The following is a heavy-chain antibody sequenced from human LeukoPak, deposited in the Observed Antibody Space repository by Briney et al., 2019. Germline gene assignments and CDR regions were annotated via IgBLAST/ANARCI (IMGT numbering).Heavy chain of an antibody. D-gene: IGHD5-18*01. CDR1: GFTFSNYA. Sequence: GGSLRLSCAASGFTFSNYAMSWVRQAPGKGLEWVANIKQDGSEKYYVDSVKGRFTISRDNAKNSLYLQMNSLRAEDTAVYYCARDMFRAMDYWGQGTLVTVSS. CDR2: IKQDGSEK. CDR3: ARDMFRAMDY. V-gene: IGHV3-7*01. J-gene: IGHJ4*02.